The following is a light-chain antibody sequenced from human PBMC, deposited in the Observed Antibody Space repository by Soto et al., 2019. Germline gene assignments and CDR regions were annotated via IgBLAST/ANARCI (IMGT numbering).Light chain of an antibody. CDR2: DVT. Sequence: QSVLSQPASGSVSPGQSIAISCTGTSSDVGTYDYVSWYQQHPGKAPKLMIYDVTDRPSGVSNRFSGSKSGNTASLTISGLQAEDEADYYCISYTSSSLYVFGTGTKVTVL. CDR3: ISYTSSSLYV. J-gene: IGLJ1*01. CDR1: SSDVGTYDY. V-gene: IGLV2-14*03.